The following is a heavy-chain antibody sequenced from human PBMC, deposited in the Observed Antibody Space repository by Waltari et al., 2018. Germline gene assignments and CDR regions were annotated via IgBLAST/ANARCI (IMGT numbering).Heavy chain of an antibody. CDR3: ARMVRGYCSSTSCHTDH. D-gene: IGHD2-2*01. Sequence: QLQLQESGPGLVTPSETLSLTCTVSGGSIISSSYYWGWVRQPPGKGLEWIGSIYYSGSTYYNPSLKSRVTISVDTSKNQFSLRVSSVTAADTAVFYCARMVRGYCSSTSCHTDHWGQGTLVTVSS. V-gene: IGHV4-39*07. CDR2: IYYSGST. J-gene: IGHJ4*02. CDR1: GGSIISSSYY.